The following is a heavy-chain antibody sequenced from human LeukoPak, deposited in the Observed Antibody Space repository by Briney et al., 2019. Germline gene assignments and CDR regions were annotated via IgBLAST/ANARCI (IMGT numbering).Heavy chain of an antibody. Sequence: GGSLRLSCAASGFTVSSNYMSWVRQAPGKGLEGVSVIFSGGSTYYADSVKGRFTISRDNSKNTLYLQMNSLRAEDTAVYYCARAPGYCSGGTCYGDYYYGMDVWGQGTTVTVSS. D-gene: IGHD2-15*01. CDR2: IFSGGST. J-gene: IGHJ6*02. CDR3: ARAPGYCSGGTCYGDYYYGMDV. CDR1: GFTVSSNY. V-gene: IGHV3-66*01.